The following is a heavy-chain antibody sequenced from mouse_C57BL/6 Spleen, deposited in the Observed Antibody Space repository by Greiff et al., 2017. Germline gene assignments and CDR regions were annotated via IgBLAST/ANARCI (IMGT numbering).Heavy chain of an antibody. J-gene: IGHJ1*03. CDR3: ARAYYDYDWYFDV. Sequence: QVQLQQSGAELVKPGASVKISCKASGYAFSSYWMNWVKQRPGKGLEWIGQIYPGDGDTNYNGKFKGKATLTADKSSSTVYMQLSSLTSEDSAVXFCARAYYDYDWYFDVWGTGTTVTVSS. CDR2: IYPGDGDT. D-gene: IGHD2-4*01. CDR1: GYAFSSYW. V-gene: IGHV1-80*01.